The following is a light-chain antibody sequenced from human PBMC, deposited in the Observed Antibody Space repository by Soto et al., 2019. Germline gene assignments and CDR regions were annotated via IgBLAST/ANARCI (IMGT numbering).Light chain of an antibody. CDR3: QQTDSFLSIT. Sequence: DIQMTQSPSSVSASVGDRVTITCRASQIIRSSLAWYQQKPGRAPNPLIYGASTLQSGVPSRFSRSGSGTNFTLTISSLQPEDFATYVCQQTDSFLSITFGQGTRLEMK. CDR1: QIIRSS. J-gene: IGKJ5*01. CDR2: GAS. V-gene: IGKV1D-12*01.